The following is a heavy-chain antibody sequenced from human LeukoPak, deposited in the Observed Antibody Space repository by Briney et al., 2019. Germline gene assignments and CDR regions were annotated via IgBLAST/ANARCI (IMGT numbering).Heavy chain of an antibody. CDR3: ARDVLVGASTTYFDY. CDR1: GAPITSYY. J-gene: IGHJ4*02. V-gene: IGHV4-4*07. CDR2: IYTSGRT. Sequence: SETLSLTCTVSGAPITSYYWSWIRQPAGKGLEWIGRIYTSGRTDYNPSLKSRVTMSVDTSKNQFSLKLSPVTAADTAVYYCARDVLVGASTTYFDYWGQGTLVTVSS. D-gene: IGHD1-26*01.